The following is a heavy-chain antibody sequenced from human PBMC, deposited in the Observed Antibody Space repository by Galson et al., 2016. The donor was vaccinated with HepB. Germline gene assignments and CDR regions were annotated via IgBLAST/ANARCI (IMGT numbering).Heavy chain of an antibody. J-gene: IGHJ4*02. D-gene: IGHD6-6*01. Sequence: PALVKPTQTLTLTCTISGLSLRTSGVNVGWIRQPPGKALEWLGLIYWDDDKRYSPSLNNRLSISKDTSKNQVVLTMTNMNPVDTGTYFCAHRHKAFTSSSDPYYFDFWGQGTLVTVAS. CDR1: GLSLRTSGVN. V-gene: IGHV2-5*02. CDR3: AHRHKAFTSSSDPYYFDF. CDR2: IYWDDDK.